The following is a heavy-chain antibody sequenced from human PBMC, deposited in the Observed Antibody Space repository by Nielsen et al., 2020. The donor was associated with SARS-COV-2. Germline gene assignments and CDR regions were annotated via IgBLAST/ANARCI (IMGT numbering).Heavy chain of an antibody. CDR3: ARGHAGGGALHLDY. CDR2: INPSGGST. V-gene: IGHV1-46*01. CDR1: GYTLTELS. J-gene: IGHJ4*02. Sequence: ASVKVSCKVSGYTLTELSMHWVRQAPGQGLEWMGIINPSGGSTSYAQKLQGRVTMTRDTSTSTVYMELSSLRSEDTAVYYCARGHAGGGALHLDYWGQGTLVTVSS. D-gene: IGHD1-26*01.